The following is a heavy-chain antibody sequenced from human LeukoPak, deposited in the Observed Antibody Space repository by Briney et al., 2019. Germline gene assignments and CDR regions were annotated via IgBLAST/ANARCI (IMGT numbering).Heavy chain of an antibody. CDR1: DASNKSYH. V-gene: IGHV4-34*01. CDR3: ARGTMTTVTYYFDY. D-gene: IGHD4-17*01. CDR2: INHSGST. Sequence: SETLSLTCTVSDASNKSYHWTWIPQPPGKGLEWIGEINHSGSTNYNPSLKSRVTISVDTSKNQFSLKLSSVTAADTAVYYCARGTMTTVTYYFDYWGQGTLVTVSS. J-gene: IGHJ4*02.